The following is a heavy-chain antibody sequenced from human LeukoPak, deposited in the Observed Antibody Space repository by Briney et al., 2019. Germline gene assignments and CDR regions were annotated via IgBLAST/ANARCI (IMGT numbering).Heavy chain of an antibody. CDR2: ISYDGSNK. CDR1: GFTFSSYA. CDR3: ARSGYYDSSGYYRSSAFDI. D-gene: IGHD3-22*01. J-gene: IGHJ3*02. Sequence: PGGSLRLSCAASGFTFSSYAMHWVRQAPGKGLEWVAVISYDGSNKYYADSVKGRFTISRDNSKNTLYLQMNSLRAEDTAVYYCARSGYYDSSGYYRSSAFDIWGQGTMVTVSS. V-gene: IGHV3-30-3*01.